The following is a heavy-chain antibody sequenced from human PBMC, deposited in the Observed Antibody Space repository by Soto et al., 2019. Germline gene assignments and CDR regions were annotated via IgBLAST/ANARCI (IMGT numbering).Heavy chain of an antibody. Sequence: EVQLVESGGVVVQPGGSLRLSCAASGFTFDDYTMHWVRQAPGKGLEWVSLISWDGGSTYYADSVKGRFTISRDNSKNSLYLQMNSLRTEDTALYYCAKDGDYYDRVNYGMDVWGQGTTVTVSS. CDR2: ISWDGGST. CDR1: GFTFDDYT. J-gene: IGHJ6*02. CDR3: AKDGDYYDRVNYGMDV. V-gene: IGHV3-43*01. D-gene: IGHD3-22*01.